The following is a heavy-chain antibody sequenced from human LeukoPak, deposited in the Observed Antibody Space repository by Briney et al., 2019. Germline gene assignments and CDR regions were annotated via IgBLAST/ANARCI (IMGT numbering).Heavy chain of an antibody. D-gene: IGHD3-3*01. J-gene: IGHJ4*02. V-gene: IGHV3-30*02. CDR1: GFTFSSYG. CDR2: IRYDGSNK. Sequence: GGSLRLSCAASGFTFSSYGMHWVRQARGKGLEWVAFIRYDGSNKYYADSVKGRLTISRDHSKNTLYLQMNSLSAEDTAVYYCAKDKVTIFGVVIPFDYWGQGTLVTVSS. CDR3: AKDKVTIFGVVIPFDY.